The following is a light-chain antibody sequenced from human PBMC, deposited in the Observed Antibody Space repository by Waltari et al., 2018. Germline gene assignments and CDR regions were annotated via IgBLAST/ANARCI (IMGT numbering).Light chain of an antibody. J-gene: IGLJ1*01. Sequence: QSALTQPASVSGSPGQSITISCTGTSSDVGSYNLVSWYQQHPGKAPKRMIYEVSKRRSGVSNRFSGSKSGNTASLTISGLQAGDEADYYCCSYAGSSTYVFGTGTKVTVL. CDR3: CSYAGSSTYV. CDR1: SSDVGSYNL. V-gene: IGLV2-23*02. CDR2: EVS.